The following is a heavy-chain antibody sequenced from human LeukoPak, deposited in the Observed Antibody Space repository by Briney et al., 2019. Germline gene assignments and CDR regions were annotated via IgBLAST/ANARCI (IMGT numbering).Heavy chain of an antibody. CDR2: ISTSGGTT. D-gene: IGHD2-2*01. CDR3: ARDCSTCYPY. Sequence: GGSLRLSCAASGFTFSGYEMNWVRQAPGKGLEWVSYISTSGGTTHYADSVKGRFTISRDNAKNSLFLQMNSLRADDTAVYYCARDCSTCYPYWGQGTLVSVSS. CDR1: GFTFSGYE. V-gene: IGHV3-48*03. J-gene: IGHJ4*02.